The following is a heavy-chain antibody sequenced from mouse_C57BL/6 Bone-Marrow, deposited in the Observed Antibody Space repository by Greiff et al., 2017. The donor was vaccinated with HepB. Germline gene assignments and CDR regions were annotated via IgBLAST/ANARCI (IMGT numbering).Heavy chain of an antibody. D-gene: IGHD1-1*01. V-gene: IGHV2-6*01. CDR3: ARHYGSSYAMDY. J-gene: IGHJ4*01. Sequence: VKLVESGPGLVAPSQSLSITCTVSGFSLTSYGVDWVRQSPGKGLEWLGVIWGVGSTNYNSALKSRLSISEDNSKSQVFLKMNSLQTDDTAMYYCARHYGSSYAMDYWGQGTSVTVSS. CDR1: GFSLTSYG. CDR2: IWGVGST.